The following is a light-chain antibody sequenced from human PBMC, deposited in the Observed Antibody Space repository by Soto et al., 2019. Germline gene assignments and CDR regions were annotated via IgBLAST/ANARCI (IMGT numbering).Light chain of an antibody. CDR3: KQGYSTPPT. CDR2: AAS. Sequence: DIQMTQSPSTVSAYVGDSVTITCRASQSITTWLAWYQQRPGKAHKLLIYAASSLQSGVPSRFSGSGSGTDFTLTIRSLQPEDFATYYCKQGYSTPPTFGQGTRLEIK. CDR1: QSITTW. V-gene: IGKV1-39*01. J-gene: IGKJ5*01.